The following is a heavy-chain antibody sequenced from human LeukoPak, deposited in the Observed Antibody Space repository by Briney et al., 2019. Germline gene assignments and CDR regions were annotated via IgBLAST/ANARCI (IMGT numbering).Heavy chain of an antibody. D-gene: IGHD6-13*01. CDR2: IKKDGSEK. V-gene: IGHV3-7*03. CDR1: GFTFSSYW. Sequence: PGGSLRLSCAASGFTFSSYWMSWVRQAPGKGLEWVANIKKDGSEKYYVDSVKGRFTISRDNSKNTLYLQMNSLRAEDTAVYYCAKARGLAAAGQGGYWGQGTLVTVSS. CDR3: AKARGLAAAGQGGY. J-gene: IGHJ4*02.